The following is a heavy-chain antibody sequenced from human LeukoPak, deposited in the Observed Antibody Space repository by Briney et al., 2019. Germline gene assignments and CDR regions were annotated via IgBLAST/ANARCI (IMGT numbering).Heavy chain of an antibody. CDR3: AKWFYGSRSYYFES. V-gene: IGHV3-23*01. J-gene: IGHJ4*02. CDR2: ISGSGATT. CDR1: GFTLSSYA. D-gene: IGHD3-10*01. Sequence: GGSLSLSCAASGFTLSSYAMSWVRQAPGEGLEWVSAISGSGATTSFADSVKGRFTISRDNSKDTLYLQMNSLRAEDTAVYYCAKWFYGSRSYYFESWGQGTLVTVSS.